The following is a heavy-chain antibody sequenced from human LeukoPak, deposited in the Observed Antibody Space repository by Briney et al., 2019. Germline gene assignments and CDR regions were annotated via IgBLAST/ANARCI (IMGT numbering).Heavy chain of an antibody. CDR1: GFTFDDYA. V-gene: IGHV3-9*01. CDR2: ISWNSGSI. J-gene: IGHJ2*01. Sequence: GGSLRLSCAASGFTFDDYAMHWVRQAPGKGLEWVSGISWNSGSIGYADSVKGPFTISRDNAKNSLHLQMNSLRAEDTALYYCAKVFSWDDGYSSSWSQPIYWYFDLWGRGTLVTVSS. CDR3: AKVFSWDDGYSSSWSQPIYWYFDL. D-gene: IGHD6-13*01.